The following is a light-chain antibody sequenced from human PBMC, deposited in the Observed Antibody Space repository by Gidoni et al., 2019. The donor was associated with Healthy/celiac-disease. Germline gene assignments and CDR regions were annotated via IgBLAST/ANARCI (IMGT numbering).Light chain of an antibody. CDR2: DAC. V-gene: IGKV1-5*01. J-gene: IGKJ1*01. CDR3: QQDNSYWT. CDR1: QSISSW. Sequence: DIQMTQSPSTLSASVGDRVTITCRASQSISSWLAWYQQKPGKAPKLLIYDACSLESGVPSRFSGSGSGTEFTLTISSLQPDDFATYYCQQDNSYWTFGQGTKVEIK.